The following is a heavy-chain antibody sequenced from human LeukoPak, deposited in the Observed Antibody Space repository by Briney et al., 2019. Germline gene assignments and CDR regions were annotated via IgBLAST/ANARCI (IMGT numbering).Heavy chain of an antibody. J-gene: IGHJ2*01. D-gene: IGHD6-19*01. V-gene: IGHV3-11*04. CDR3: ARDSSGWYYGNWYFDL. Sequence: GGSLRLSCAASGFTFSDYYMSWIRQAPGKGLEWISYITTSSSPIYYADSVKGRFTISRDNAKNSLYLQMNTLRAEDTAVYYCARDSSGWYYGNWYFDLWGRGTLVTVSS. CDR2: ITTSSSPI. CDR1: GFTFSDYY.